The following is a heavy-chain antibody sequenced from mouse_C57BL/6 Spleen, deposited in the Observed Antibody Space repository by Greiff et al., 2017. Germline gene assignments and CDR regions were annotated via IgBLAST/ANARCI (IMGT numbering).Heavy chain of an antibody. J-gene: IGHJ2*01. Sequence: VQLQQPGAELVKPGASVKMSCKASGYTFTSYWITWVKQRPGQGLAWIGDIYPGSGSTNYNEKFKSKATLTVDTSSSTAYMQLSSLTSEDSAVYYCAREGYYGSSYGYFDYWGQGTTLTVSS. V-gene: IGHV1-55*01. CDR1: GYTFTSYW. D-gene: IGHD1-1*01. CDR3: AREGYYGSSYGYFDY. CDR2: IYPGSGST.